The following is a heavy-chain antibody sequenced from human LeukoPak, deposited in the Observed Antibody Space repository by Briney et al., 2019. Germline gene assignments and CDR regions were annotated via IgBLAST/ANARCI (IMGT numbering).Heavy chain of an antibody. D-gene: IGHD2-15*01. CDR2: ISYDGSNK. J-gene: IGHJ5*02. CDR1: GFTFSSYA. Sequence: GGSLRLSCAASGFTFSSYAMHWVRQAPGKGLEWVAVISYDGSNKYYADSVKGRFTVSRDNSKNTLYLQMNSLRAEDTAVYYCASLEIVVMVAVPFESNWFDPWGQGTLVTVSS. V-gene: IGHV3-30-3*01. CDR3: ASLEIVVMVAVPFESNWFDP.